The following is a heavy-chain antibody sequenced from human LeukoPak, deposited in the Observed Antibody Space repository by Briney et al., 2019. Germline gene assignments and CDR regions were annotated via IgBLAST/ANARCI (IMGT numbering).Heavy chain of an antibody. CDR3: ARDKGSDEGSKFDH. CDR1: GFTFSRYW. J-gene: IGHJ4*02. Sequence: GGSLRLSCAASGFTFSRYWMSWVRQAPGKGLEWVANIKQDGSEKYYVDSVKGRFTTSRDNAKNSMYLQMNSLRAEDTAVYYCARDKGSDEGSKFDHWGQGTLVTVSS. CDR2: IKQDGSEK. V-gene: IGHV3-7*03.